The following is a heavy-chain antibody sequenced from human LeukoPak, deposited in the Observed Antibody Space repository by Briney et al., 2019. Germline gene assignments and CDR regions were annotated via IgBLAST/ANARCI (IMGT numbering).Heavy chain of an antibody. CDR1: GFIFTDYG. V-gene: IGHV3-15*01. CDR3: TTLLYYDILTGYNPPGSYY. CDR2: IKSKTDGGTT. Sequence: GGSLRLSCAASGFIFTDYGMHWVRQAPGKGLEWVGPIKSKTDGGTTDYAAPVKGRFTISRDDSKNTLYLQMNSLKTEDTAVYYCTTLLYYDILTGYNPPGSYYWGQGTLVTVSS. D-gene: IGHD3-9*01. J-gene: IGHJ4*02.